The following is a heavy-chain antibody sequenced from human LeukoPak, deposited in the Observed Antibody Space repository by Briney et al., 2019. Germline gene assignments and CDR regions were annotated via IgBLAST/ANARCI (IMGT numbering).Heavy chain of an antibody. CDR1: GGTFSSYA. CDR3: ARERHGSGSYYNNRFDY. Sequence: ASVKVSCKASGGTFSSYAISWVRQAPGQGLEWMGGIIPIFGTANYAQKFQGRVTITADESTSTAYMELSSLRSEDTAVYYCARERHGSGSYYNNRFDYWGQGTLVTVSS. D-gene: IGHD3-10*01. V-gene: IGHV1-69*13. CDR2: IIPIFGTA. J-gene: IGHJ4*02.